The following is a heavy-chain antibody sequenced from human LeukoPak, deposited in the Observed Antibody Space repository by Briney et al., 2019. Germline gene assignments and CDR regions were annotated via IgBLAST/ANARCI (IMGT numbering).Heavy chain of an antibody. Sequence: GGSLRLSCAASGFIFSSYGMHWVRQAPGKGLEWVAVISYDGSDKYYADSVRGRFTISRDSSKNTLYLQMNSLRAEDTAVYYCAKDLRRGYSGCDLDYWGQGTQVTVSS. D-gene: IGHD5-12*01. CDR2: ISYDGSDK. J-gene: IGHJ4*02. V-gene: IGHV3-30*18. CDR1: GFIFSSYG. CDR3: AKDLRRGYSGCDLDY.